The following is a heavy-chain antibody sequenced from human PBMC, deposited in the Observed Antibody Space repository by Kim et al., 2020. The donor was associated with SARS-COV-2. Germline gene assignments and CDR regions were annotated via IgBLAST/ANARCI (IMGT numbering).Heavy chain of an antibody. CDR2: IWYDGSNK. CDR3: ARGRDYQPDNGMDV. Sequence: EGSLRLSFAASGFTFSSYGMHWVRQAPGKGLEWVAVIWYDGSNKYYADSVKGRFTISRDNSKNTLYLQMNSLRAEDTAVYYCARGRDYQPDNGMDVWGQGTTVTVSS. J-gene: IGHJ6*02. V-gene: IGHV3-33*01. D-gene: IGHD2-2*01. CDR1: GFTFSSYG.